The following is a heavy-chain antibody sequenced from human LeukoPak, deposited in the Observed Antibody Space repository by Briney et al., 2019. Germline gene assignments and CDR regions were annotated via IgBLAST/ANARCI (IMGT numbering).Heavy chain of an antibody. D-gene: IGHD1-26*01. CDR3: ARISKGGSYGATFNLNDAFDI. CDR1: GFSVSDNY. V-gene: IGHV3-66*01. CDR2: MYVGGNT. J-gene: IGHJ3*02. Sequence: PGGSLRLSCAASGFSVSDNYMNWVRETPGKGLEWVSLMYVGGNTYYADSVKGRFTISRDNSKNTLYLQMNSLRAEDTAVYYCARISKGGSYGATFNLNDAFDIWGQGTMVTVSS.